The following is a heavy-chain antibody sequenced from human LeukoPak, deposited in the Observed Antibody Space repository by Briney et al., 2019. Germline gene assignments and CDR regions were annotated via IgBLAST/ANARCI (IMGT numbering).Heavy chain of an antibody. J-gene: IGHJ4*02. CDR2: SRNRAHSYTT. D-gene: IGHD3-10*01. CDR1: GFAFSDHY. CDR3: VALIRGLGY. V-gene: IGHV3-72*01. Sequence: GGSLRLSCSVSGFAFSDHYMDWVRQAPAKGLDWVGRSRNRAHSYTTEYAASVKGRFTVSRADSENLLFLQMNSLKTDDTAVYYCVALIRGLGYWGQGTLVTVSS.